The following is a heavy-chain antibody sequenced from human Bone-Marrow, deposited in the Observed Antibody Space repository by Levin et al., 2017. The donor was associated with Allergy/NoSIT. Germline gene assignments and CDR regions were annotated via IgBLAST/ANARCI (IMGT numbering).Heavy chain of an antibody. J-gene: IGHJ5*02. CDR1: GGSISSYY. D-gene: IGHD3-10*01. Sequence: SGGSLRLSCTVSGGSISSYYWSWIRQPPGKGLEWIGYIYYSGSTNYNPSLKSRVTISVDTSKKQFSLNLSSVTAADTAMYYCARRPYGAGWFDPWGQGTLVTVSS. V-gene: IGHV4-59*08. CDR2: IYYSGST. CDR3: ARRPYGAGWFDP.